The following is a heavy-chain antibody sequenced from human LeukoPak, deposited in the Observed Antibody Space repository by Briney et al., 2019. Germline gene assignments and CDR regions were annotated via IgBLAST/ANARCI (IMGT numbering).Heavy chain of an antibody. CDR3: ARDRGYSNYVWFDP. Sequence: ASVKVSXTASGGTFRSYAISWVRQAPGQGLEWIGGIIPIFGTANYAKKFQGRVTITTDESTSPACMQLSSLRSEGTAVYYCARDRGYSNYVWFDPWGQGTLVTVSS. CDR1: GGTFRSYA. V-gene: IGHV1-69*05. CDR2: IIPIFGTA. J-gene: IGHJ5*02. D-gene: IGHD4-11*01.